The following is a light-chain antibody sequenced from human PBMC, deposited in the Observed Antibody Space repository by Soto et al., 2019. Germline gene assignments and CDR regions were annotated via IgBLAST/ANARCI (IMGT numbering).Light chain of an antibody. CDR1: QSVSSSY. V-gene: IGKV3-20*01. J-gene: IGKJ2*01. CDR3: QQYGSSPLYT. Sequence: EIVLTQSPGTLSLSPGERATLSCRASQSVSSSYLAWYQQKPGQAPRLLIYGASSRATGIPDRFSGSGSGTDFTLTISRLEPGDFAVSYCQQYGSSPLYTFGQGTKLEIK. CDR2: GAS.